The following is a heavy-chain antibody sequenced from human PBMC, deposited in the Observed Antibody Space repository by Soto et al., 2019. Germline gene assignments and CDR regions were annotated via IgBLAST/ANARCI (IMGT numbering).Heavy chain of an antibody. CDR2: NSAYNGNT. CDR1: GYTFTNYG. CDR3: ARRQWLVGGYYYGMDV. V-gene: IGHV1-18*01. Sequence: QVQLVQSGAEVKKPGASVKVSCKASGYTFTNYGISRVRQAPGQGLEWMGWNSAYNGNTNYAQKLQGRVTMTTDTSTSTAYMELRSLRSDDTAVYYCARRQWLVGGYYYGMDVWGQGTTVTVSS. J-gene: IGHJ6*02. D-gene: IGHD6-19*01.